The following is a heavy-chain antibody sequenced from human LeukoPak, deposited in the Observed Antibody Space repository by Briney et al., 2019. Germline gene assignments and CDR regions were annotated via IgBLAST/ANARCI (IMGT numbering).Heavy chain of an antibody. D-gene: IGHD3-22*01. CDR3: ARQNYYDRDGFYYDDFNY. CDR1: GASIGRSNYY. J-gene: IGHJ4*02. CDR2: ISYNGRT. V-gene: IGHV4-39*01. Sequence: SETLSLTCIVSGASIGRSNYYWGWIRQPPGKGLEWIGSISYNGRTFYNPSLKSRVTISVDTLKNQFSLKLSSVTAADTAVFYCARQNYYDRDGFYYDDFNYWGQGTLVTVSS.